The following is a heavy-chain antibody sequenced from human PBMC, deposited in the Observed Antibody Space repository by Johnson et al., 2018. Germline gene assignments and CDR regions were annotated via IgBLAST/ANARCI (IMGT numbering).Heavy chain of an antibody. D-gene: IGHD3-10*01. Sequence: QVRLGQSGGGVVEPGRSLRLSCAASGFTFSSYGMHWVRQAPGKGLEWVAVISYDGSNKYDADSVKGRFTISRDNSKNTLYLQMNSLRAEDTAGYYCAKDPSSGPGYYYGMDVWGQGTTVTVSS. CDR2: ISYDGSNK. J-gene: IGHJ6*02. CDR1: GFTFSSYG. V-gene: IGHV3-30*18. CDR3: AKDPSSGPGYYYGMDV.